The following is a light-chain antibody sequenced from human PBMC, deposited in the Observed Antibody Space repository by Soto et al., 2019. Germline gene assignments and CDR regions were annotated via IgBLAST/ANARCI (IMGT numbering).Light chain of an antibody. CDR2: EVS. Sequence: QSELTQPASVSGSPGQSITISCTGTSSDVGGYNYVSWYQQHPGKAPKLMIYEVSNRPSGVSNRFSGSKSGNTASLTISGLQAEDEADYYCSSYTSSSTSLYVFGTGTKVTVL. CDR3: SSYTSSSTSLYV. V-gene: IGLV2-14*01. CDR1: SSDVGGYNY. J-gene: IGLJ1*01.